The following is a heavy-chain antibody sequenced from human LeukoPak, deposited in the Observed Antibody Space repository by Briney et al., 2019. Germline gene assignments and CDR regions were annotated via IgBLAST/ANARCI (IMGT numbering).Heavy chain of an antibody. CDR3: ARDQDYYGSGSSLPFDY. J-gene: IGHJ4*02. D-gene: IGHD3-10*01. CDR1: GFTFSNYA. V-gene: IGHV3-30-3*01. CDR2: ISYDGSNK. Sequence: PGGSLRLSCAASGFTFSNYAMHWVRQAPGKGLEWVAVISYDGSNKYYADSVKGRFTISRDNSKNTLYLQMNSLRAEDTAVYYCARDQDYYGSGSSLPFDYWGQGTLVTVSS.